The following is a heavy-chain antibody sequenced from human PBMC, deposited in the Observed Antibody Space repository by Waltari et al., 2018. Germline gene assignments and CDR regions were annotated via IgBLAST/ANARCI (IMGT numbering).Heavy chain of an antibody. Sequence: EVQLVQSGAEVKKPGESLKISCKGSGYSFTSYWIGWVRQMPGKGLEWMGIIYPGDADTRYSPSFQGQVTISADKSISTAYLQWSSLKASDTAMYYCARHLVFDSSGSEAFDIWGQGTMVTVSS. CDR2: IYPGDADT. CDR3: ARHLVFDSSGSEAFDI. D-gene: IGHD6-19*01. CDR1: GYSFTSYW. J-gene: IGHJ3*02. V-gene: IGHV5-51*01.